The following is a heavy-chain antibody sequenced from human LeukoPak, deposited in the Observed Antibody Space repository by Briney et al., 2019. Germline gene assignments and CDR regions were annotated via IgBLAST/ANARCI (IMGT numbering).Heavy chain of an antibody. J-gene: IGHJ4*02. CDR3: AREDIVATIGY. CDR1: GFTFSSYE. CDR2: ITGSGSTI. V-gene: IGHV3-48*03. Sequence: PGGSLRLSCAASGFTFSSYEMNWVRQAPGKGLEWVSYITGSGSTIYYADSVKDRFTISRDNAKNSPYLQMNSLRAEDTAVYYCAREDIVATIGYWGQGTLVTVSS. D-gene: IGHD5-12*01.